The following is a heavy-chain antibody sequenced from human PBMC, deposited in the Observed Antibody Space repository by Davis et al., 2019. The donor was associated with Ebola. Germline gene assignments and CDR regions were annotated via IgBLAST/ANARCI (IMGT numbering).Heavy chain of an antibody. Sequence: SETLSLTCPVSGGSITSYYWSWIRQPPGKGLEWIGYIYYSGSTNYHPSLKSRVTISVDTSKNQFSLKLSSVTAADTAVYYCARGDFDWLRVGMDVWGQGTTVTVSS. CDR2: IYYSGST. V-gene: IGHV4-59*12. CDR1: GGSITSYY. D-gene: IGHD3-9*01. CDR3: ARGDFDWLRVGMDV. J-gene: IGHJ6*02.